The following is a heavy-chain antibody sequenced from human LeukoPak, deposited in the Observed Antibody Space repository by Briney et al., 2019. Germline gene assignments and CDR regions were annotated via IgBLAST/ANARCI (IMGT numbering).Heavy chain of an antibody. CDR3: ARVLYSSGWYALYYYYYMDV. V-gene: IGHV1-69*06. CDR2: IIPIFGTA. CDR1: GGTFSSYA. J-gene: IGHJ6*03. D-gene: IGHD6-19*01. Sequence: SVKVSCKASGGTFSSYAISWVRQAPGQGLEWMGGIIPIFGTANYAQKFQGRVTITADKSTSTAYMELSSLRSEDTAVYYCARVLYSSGWYALYYYYYMDVWGKGTTVTVSS.